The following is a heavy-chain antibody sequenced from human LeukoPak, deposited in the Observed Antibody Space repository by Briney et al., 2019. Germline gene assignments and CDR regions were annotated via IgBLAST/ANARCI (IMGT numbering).Heavy chain of an antibody. V-gene: IGHV4-31*03. CDR3: AIRGSYGSDPYYYYGMDV. Sequence: SETLSLTCTVSGGSISSGGYYWSWIRQHPGKGLEWIGYIYYSGSTYYNPSLKSRVTISVDTSKNQFSLKLSSVTAADTAVYYCAIRGSYGSDPYYYYGMDVWGQGTTVTVSS. CDR1: GGSISSGGYY. D-gene: IGHD3-10*01. CDR2: IYYSGST. J-gene: IGHJ6*02.